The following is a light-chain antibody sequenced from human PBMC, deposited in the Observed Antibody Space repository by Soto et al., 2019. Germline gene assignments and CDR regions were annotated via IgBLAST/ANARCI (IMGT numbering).Light chain of an antibody. V-gene: IGKV1-5*03. CDR2: KAS. J-gene: IGKJ5*01. Sequence: DIQMTQSPSTLSGSVGDRVTITCRASQTISSWLAWYQQKPGKAPKLLIYKASTLKSGVPSRFSGSGSGADFTLTICSLRSEDFAVYYCQQYNDWLITSGQGTRLEIK. CDR3: QQYNDWLIT. CDR1: QTISSW.